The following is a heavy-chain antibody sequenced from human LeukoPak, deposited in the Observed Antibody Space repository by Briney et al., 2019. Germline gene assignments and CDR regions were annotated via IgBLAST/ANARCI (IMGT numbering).Heavy chain of an antibody. V-gene: IGHV3-23*01. CDR2: ISVSGFST. CDR3: LLRAVAGSDY. D-gene: IGHD6-19*01. CDR1: GFTFSTYA. J-gene: IGHJ4*02. Sequence: HAGGSLRLSCAASGFTFSTYAMNWVRQAPGKGLEWVSVISVSGFSTYYADSVKGRFTISRDNSKNTLYLQMNSLRAEDTAVYYCLLRAVAGSDYWGQGTLVTVSS.